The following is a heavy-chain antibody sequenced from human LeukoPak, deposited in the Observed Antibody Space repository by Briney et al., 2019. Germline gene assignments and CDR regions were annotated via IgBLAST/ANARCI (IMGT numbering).Heavy chain of an antibody. CDR3: ARDPAGYTYGYWGYFDY. CDR1: GSTFSSYA. D-gene: IGHD5-18*01. CDR2: ISYDRGIM. J-gene: IGHJ4*02. V-gene: IGHV3-30-3*01. Sequence: GGSLRLSCAASGSTFSSYAMHWVRQAPGKGLEWVALISYDRGIMYYADSVKGRFTISRDSSKNTLYLHMNSLRTEDTAVYYCARDPAGYTYGYWGYFDYWGQGILVTVSS.